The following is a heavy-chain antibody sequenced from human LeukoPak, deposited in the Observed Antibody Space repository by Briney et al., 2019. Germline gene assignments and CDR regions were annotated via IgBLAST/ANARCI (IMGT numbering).Heavy chain of an antibody. CDR1: GYTFTSYA. Sequence: ASVEVSCKASGYTFTSYAMNWVRQAPGQGLEWMGWINTNTGNPTYAQGFTGRFVFSLDTSVSTAYLQISSLKAEDTAVYYCARGGYCSGGSCYTGWFDPWGQGTLVTVSS. CDR3: ARGGYCSGGSCYTGWFDP. V-gene: IGHV7-4-1*02. J-gene: IGHJ5*02. CDR2: INTNTGNP. D-gene: IGHD2-15*01.